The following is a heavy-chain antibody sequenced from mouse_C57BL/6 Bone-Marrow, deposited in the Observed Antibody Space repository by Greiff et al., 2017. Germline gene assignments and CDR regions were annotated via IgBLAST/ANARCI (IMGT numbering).Heavy chain of an antibody. CDR3: ARHEGYYYGSSYYFDY. CDR1: GYTFTEYT. J-gene: IGHJ2*01. CDR2: FYPGSGSI. Sequence: QVHVKQSGAELVKPGASVKLSCKASGYTFTEYTIHWVKQRSGQGLEWIGWFYPGSGSIKYNEKFKDKATLTADKSSSTVYMELSRLTSEDSAVYFCARHEGYYYGSSYYFDYWGQGTTLTVSS. V-gene: IGHV1-62-2*01. D-gene: IGHD1-1*01.